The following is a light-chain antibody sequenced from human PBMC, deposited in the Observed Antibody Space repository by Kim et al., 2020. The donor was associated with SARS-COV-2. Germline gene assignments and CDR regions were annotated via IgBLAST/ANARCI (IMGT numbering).Light chain of an antibody. CDR3: QAWDNSTAV. V-gene: IGLV3-1*01. Sequence: SYELTQPPSVSVSPGQTASISCSGDKLGDEFACWYQQKPGQSPVLVIYQDTKRPSGIPERFSGSNSGNTATLTISGTQAMDEADYYCQAWDNSTAVFGGG. J-gene: IGLJ3*02. CDR1: KLGDEF. CDR2: QDT.